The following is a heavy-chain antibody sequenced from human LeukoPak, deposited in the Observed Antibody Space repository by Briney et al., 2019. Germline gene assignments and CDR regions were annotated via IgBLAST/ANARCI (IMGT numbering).Heavy chain of an antibody. Sequence: SVKVSCKASGGSFSSHAINWVRQAPGQGLEWMGGIIPIFGTANYAQKFQDRVTITAVESMSTVYMELSSLRSEDTAVYYCAWGSGPHYGMDVWGQGTTVTVSS. V-gene: IGHV1-69*13. D-gene: IGHD3-16*01. J-gene: IGHJ6*02. CDR1: GGSFSSHA. CDR2: IIPIFGTA. CDR3: AWGSGPHYGMDV.